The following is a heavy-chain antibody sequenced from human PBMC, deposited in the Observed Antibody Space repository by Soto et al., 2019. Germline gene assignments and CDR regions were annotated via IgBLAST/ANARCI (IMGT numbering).Heavy chain of an antibody. Sequence: QVQLVQSGTEVKQPGASVKVSCKGAGYAFTSYAIAWVRQAPGQGLEWMGWISPYNGNTNYAQQFQGRLTVTTDTSTTTAYMELGSLRSGDTAVYYCARGHEYCSQTSCQVGDFDYWGQGTLVTVSS. CDR3: ARGHEYCSQTSCQVGDFDY. V-gene: IGHV1-18*04. D-gene: IGHD2-2*01. CDR2: ISPYNGNT. CDR1: GYAFTSYA. J-gene: IGHJ4*02.